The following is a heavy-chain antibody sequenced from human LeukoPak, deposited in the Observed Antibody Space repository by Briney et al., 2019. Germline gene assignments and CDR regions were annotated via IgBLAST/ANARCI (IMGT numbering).Heavy chain of an antibody. CDR2: INPNSGGT. D-gene: IGHD3-10*01. CDR1: GYTFTGYY. Sequence: ASVKVSCKASGYTFTGYYMHWVRQAPGQGLEWMGWINPNSGGTNYAQKFQGRVTMTRDTSISTAYMELSRLRSDDTAVYYCARRDYGSGSFFGIDYWGQGTLVTVSS. V-gene: IGHV1-2*02. CDR3: ARRDYGSGSFFGIDY. J-gene: IGHJ4*02.